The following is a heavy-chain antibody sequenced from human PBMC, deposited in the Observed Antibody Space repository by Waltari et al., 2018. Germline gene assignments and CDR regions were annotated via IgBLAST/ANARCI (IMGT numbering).Heavy chain of an antibody. D-gene: IGHD3-3*01. CDR1: GFTFSSYA. CDR2: ISGSGGST. J-gene: IGHJ5*02. CDR3: AKGDDFWSYNWFDP. Sequence: EVQLVESGGGLVQPGGSLRLSCAASGFTFSSYAMSWVRQAPGKGLEWVAAISGSGGSTDYADSGKGQFTISRDNSKNTLYLQMNSRRAEDTAVYYCAKGDDFWSYNWFDPWGQGTLVTVSS. V-gene: IGHV3-23*04.